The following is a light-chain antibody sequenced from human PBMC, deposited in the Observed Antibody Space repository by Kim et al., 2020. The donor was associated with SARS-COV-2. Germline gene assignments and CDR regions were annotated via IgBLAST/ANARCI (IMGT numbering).Light chain of an antibody. J-gene: IGKJ4*01. V-gene: IGKV2-30*02. CDR2: KAS. Sequence: DVVMTQSPLSLPVTLGQPASICCRCSQSLVHSDGNTYLSWFQQRPGQSPRRLIYKASNRDSGVPDRFSGSGSGTDFTLKISRVEAEDVGVYYWMQSTRWPGTFGGGTKVDIK. CDR1: QSLVHSDGNTY. CDR3: MQSTRWPGT.